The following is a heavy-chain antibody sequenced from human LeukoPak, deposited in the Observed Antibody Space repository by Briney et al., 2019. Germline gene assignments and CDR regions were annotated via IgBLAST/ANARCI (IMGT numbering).Heavy chain of an antibody. CDR3: AKVRDPNLPGGYYDILTPFDY. Sequence: GGSLRLSCAASGFTFSSYGMHWVRQAPGKGLEWVAVISYDGSNKYYADSVKGRFTISRDNSKNTLYLQMNSLRAEDTAVYYCAKVRDPNLPGGYYDILTPFDYWGQGTLVTVSS. J-gene: IGHJ4*02. CDR1: GFTFSSYG. CDR2: ISYDGSNK. V-gene: IGHV3-30*18. D-gene: IGHD3-9*01.